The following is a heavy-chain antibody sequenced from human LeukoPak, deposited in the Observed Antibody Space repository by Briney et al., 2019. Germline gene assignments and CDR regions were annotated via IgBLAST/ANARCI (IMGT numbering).Heavy chain of an antibody. CDR3: VRHRRITSDAFDI. CDR1: GGSISSYY. Sequence: SETLSLTCTVSGGSISSYYWSWIRQPPGKGLEWIGYIYYSGSTNYNPALKSRVTISVDTSKNQFSLKLSSVTAADTAVYYCVRHRRITSDAFDIWGQGTMVTVSS. J-gene: IGHJ3*02. V-gene: IGHV4-59*08. CDR2: IYYSGST.